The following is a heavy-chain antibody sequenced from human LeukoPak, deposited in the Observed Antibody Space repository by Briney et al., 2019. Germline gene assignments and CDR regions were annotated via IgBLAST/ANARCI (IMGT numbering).Heavy chain of an antibody. J-gene: IGHJ4*02. CDR1: GGSLSGYY. CDR3: ARVPLGYDILTGYYFRYFDY. CDR2: IIDDGAT. V-gene: IGHV4-34*12. D-gene: IGHD3-9*01. Sequence: PSETLSLTCAVFGGSLSGYYWTWIRQPPGKGLEWIGEIIDDGATKYNSSLKSRVTLSVDTSKNQFSLKLSSVTAADTAVYYCARVPLGYDILTGYYFRYFDYWGQGTLVTVSS.